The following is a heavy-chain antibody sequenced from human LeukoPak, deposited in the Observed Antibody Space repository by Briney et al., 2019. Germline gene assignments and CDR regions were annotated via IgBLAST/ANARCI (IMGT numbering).Heavy chain of an antibody. CDR2: INHSGST. J-gene: IGHJ4*02. Sequence: PSETLSLTSAVYGGSFSGYYWSWIRQPPGKGLEWIGEINHSGSTNYNPSLKSRVTISVDTSKNQFSLKLSSVTAADTAVYYCARGLSCSSTSCYPVWGQGTLVTVSS. CDR1: GGSFSGYY. V-gene: IGHV4-34*01. D-gene: IGHD2-2*01. CDR3: ARGLSCSSTSCYPV.